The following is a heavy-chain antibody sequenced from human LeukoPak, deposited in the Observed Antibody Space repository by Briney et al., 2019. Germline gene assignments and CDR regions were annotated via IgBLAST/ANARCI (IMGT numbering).Heavy chain of an antibody. CDR1: GGSISSYY. CDR2: IYYSGGT. CDR3: AREWNWFDP. J-gene: IGHJ5*02. V-gene: IGHV4-59*01. Sequence: SETLSLTCTVSGGSISSYYWSWIRQPPGKGLEGIGYIYYSGGTNYNPSLKSRVTISGDTSKNQFSLKLSSVTAADTAVYYCAREWNWFDPWGQGTLVTVSS.